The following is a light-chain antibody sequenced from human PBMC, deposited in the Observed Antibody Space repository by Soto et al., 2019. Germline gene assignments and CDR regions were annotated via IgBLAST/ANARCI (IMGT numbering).Light chain of an antibody. CDR1: QSISNW. CDR2: GAS. CDR3: QQYNSYSLF. Sequence: DIQMTHSPSTLSASVGDRVTITCRASQSISNWLAWYQQKPGKAPKLLIYGASSLESGVPSRFSGSGSGTEFTLTISSLQPDDFATYYCQQYNSYSLFFGQGTKVDVK. J-gene: IGKJ2*01. V-gene: IGKV1-5*01.